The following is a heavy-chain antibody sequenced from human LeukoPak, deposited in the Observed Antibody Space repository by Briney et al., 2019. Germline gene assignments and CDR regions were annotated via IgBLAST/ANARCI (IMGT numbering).Heavy chain of an antibody. CDR3: ARGYCSSTSCYDYFDY. Sequence: VASVKVSCKASGYTFTGYYMHWVRQAPGQGLEWMGWINPNSGGTNYAQKFQGRVTMTRDTSISTAYMELSRLRSDDTAVYCCARGYCSSTSCYDYFDYWGQGTLSPSPQ. CDR2: INPNSGGT. D-gene: IGHD2-2*01. J-gene: IGHJ4*02. CDR1: GYTFTGYY. V-gene: IGHV1-2*02.